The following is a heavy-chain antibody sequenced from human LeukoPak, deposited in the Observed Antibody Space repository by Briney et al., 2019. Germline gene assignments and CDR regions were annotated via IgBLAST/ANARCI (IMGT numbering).Heavy chain of an antibody. CDR2: ISDSGGST. V-gene: IGHV3-23*01. J-gene: IGHJ6*02. CDR1: GFTFSSYA. D-gene: IGHD3-10*01. Sequence: GGSLRLSCAVSGFTFSSYAMSWVRQAPGKGLEWVSGISDSGGSTYYADSVKGRFTISRDNSKNTLYLQMNSLRAEDTAVYYCAKVRGRYYYYGMDVWGQGPKVTV. CDR3: AKVRGRYYYYGMDV.